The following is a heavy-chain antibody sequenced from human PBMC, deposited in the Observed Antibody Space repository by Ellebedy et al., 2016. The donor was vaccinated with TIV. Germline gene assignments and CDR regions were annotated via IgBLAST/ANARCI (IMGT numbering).Heavy chain of an antibody. D-gene: IGHD2-2*03. CDR2: ISSSGSTI. CDR3: ARLGIGAGWFDP. Sequence: GESLKISCAGSGFVFSGSAMQWVRQAPGKGLEWVSYISSSGSTIYYADSVKGRFTISRDNAKNSLYLQMNSLRAEDTAVYYCARLGIGAGWFDPWGQGTLVTVSS. J-gene: IGHJ5*02. CDR1: GFVFSGSA. V-gene: IGHV3-48*04.